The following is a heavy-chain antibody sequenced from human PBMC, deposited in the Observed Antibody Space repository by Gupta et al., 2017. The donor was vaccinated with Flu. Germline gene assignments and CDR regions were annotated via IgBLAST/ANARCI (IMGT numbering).Heavy chain of an antibody. J-gene: IGHJ3*02. Sequence: LEWVSRIGWNSGTIGYADSVKGRFTISRDNAKNSLYLQINSLRAEDTALYYCARNRASAYSADSSAQGTFEIWGQGTMVTVSS. CDR2: IGWNSGTI. CDR3: ARNRASAYSADSSAQGTFEI. D-gene: IGHD3-22*01. V-gene: IGHV3-9*01.